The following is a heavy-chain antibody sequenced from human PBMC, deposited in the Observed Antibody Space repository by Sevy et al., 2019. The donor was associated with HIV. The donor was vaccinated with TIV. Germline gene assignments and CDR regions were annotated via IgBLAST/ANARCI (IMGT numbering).Heavy chain of an antibody. J-gene: IGHJ3*01. CDR2: MNPNSGNT. D-gene: IGHD6-13*01. CDR3: AGGGGCSWYGPSLDAFDF. Sequence: ASVVSCKASGYTFTSYDINWVRQATGQGLEWMGWMNPNSGNTGYAQKFQGRVTMTRNTSISTAYMELRSLRSEDTAVYYCAGGGGCSWYGPSLDAFDFWGQGTMVTVSS. CDR1: GYTFTSYD. V-gene: IGHV1-8*01.